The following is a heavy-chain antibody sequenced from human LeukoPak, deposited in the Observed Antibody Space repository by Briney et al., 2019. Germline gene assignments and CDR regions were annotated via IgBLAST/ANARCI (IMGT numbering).Heavy chain of an antibody. Sequence: ASVKVSCKASGYTFSGYYMHWVRQAPGQRLEWMGRINPDSGGTNYAQKFQGRVTMTRDTSISTAYMELRRLRSDDTAVYYCARGGGYCSSTSCYLYHMDVWGKGTTVTVSS. D-gene: IGHD2-2*01. J-gene: IGHJ6*03. CDR1: GYTFSGYY. V-gene: IGHV1-2*06. CDR3: ARGGGYCSSTSCYLYHMDV. CDR2: INPDSGGT.